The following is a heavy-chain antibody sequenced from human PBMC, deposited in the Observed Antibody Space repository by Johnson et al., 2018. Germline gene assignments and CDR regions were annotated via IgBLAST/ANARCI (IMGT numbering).Heavy chain of an antibody. D-gene: IGHD5-12*01. V-gene: IGHV3-23*01. CDR2: ISGSGGSP. J-gene: IGHJ3*02. CDR3: ARAPSIVATSDAFDI. CDR1: GFTFSSYA. Sequence: VQLQESGGGLVQPGGSLRLSCAASGFTFSSYAMGWVRQVPGGGLEWVSVISGSGGSPYYADSVRGRFPISRDNSKNTLYLHMNSLRAEDTAVYYCARAPSIVATSDAFDIWGRGTMVTVSS.